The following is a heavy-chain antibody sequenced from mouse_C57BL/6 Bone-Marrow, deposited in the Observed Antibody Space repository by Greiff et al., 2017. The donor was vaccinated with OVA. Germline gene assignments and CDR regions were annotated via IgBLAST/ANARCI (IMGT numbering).Heavy chain of an antibody. Sequence: VQLQQSGAELARPGASVKLSCKASGYTFTSYGISWVKQRTGQGLEWIGEIYPRSGNTYYNEKFKGKATLTADKSSSTAYMELRSLTSEDSAVYFCADYGSSQAWFAYWGQGTLVTVSA. J-gene: IGHJ3*01. V-gene: IGHV1-81*01. D-gene: IGHD1-1*01. CDR1: GYTFTSYG. CDR2: IYPRSGNT. CDR3: ADYGSSQAWFAY.